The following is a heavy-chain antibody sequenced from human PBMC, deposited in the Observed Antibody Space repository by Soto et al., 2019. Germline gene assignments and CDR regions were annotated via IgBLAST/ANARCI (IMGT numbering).Heavy chain of an antibody. Sequence: ESGGGVVQPGRSLRLSCAASGFTFSSYGMHWVRQAPGKGLEWVAVIWYDGSNKYYADSVKGRFTISRDNSKNTLYLQMNSLRAEDTAVYYCASESYGDYERYDYWGQGTLVTVSS. V-gene: IGHV3-33*01. CDR1: GFTFSSYG. CDR2: IWYDGSNK. CDR3: ASESYGDYERYDY. J-gene: IGHJ4*02. D-gene: IGHD4-17*01.